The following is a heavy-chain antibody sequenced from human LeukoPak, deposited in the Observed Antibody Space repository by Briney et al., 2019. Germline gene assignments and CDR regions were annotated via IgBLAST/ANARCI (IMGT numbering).Heavy chain of an antibody. CDR1: GYSFTSYW. CDR2: IDPSDSET. J-gene: IGHJ4*02. D-gene: IGHD5-18*01. V-gene: IGHV5-51*01. CDR3: ARQTAMGRSGDY. Sequence: GESPKISCKASGYSFTSYWIGWVRHMPGKGLEWMGIIDPSDSETRYTPSFQGQVTISVDESLTTAYLQWTSLKASDTAMYYCARQTAMGRSGDYWGQGTQVTVSS.